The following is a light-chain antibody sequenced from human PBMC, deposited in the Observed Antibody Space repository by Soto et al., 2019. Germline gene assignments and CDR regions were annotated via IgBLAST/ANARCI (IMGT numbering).Light chain of an antibody. J-gene: IGKJ1*01. CDR3: QQAYNTPRT. V-gene: IGKV1-39*01. Sequence: DIQMTQSPSSLSASIGDRVTITCRASQSIGNYLNWYQQRPGKAPKLLMYAASTLQTGVPSRFGGSGSGTDFNLTISSVQPEDFGTFYCQQAYNTPRTFDQGTKV. CDR2: AAS. CDR1: QSIGNY.